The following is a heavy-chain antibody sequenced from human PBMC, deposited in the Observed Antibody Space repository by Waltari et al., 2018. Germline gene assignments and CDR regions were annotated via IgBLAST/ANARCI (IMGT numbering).Heavy chain of an antibody. CDR2: VFQSGRA. Sequence: QLQLQESGPGLVKSSGTLSLACTVSGDSISSLSWWTWVRQSPGKGLEWVGEVFQSGRANYNPSLKSRVNMSVDKSTNQFFLTLNSVTAADTAIYYCAKISLHREGYSWGQGTLVTVAS. CDR1: GDSISSLSW. J-gene: IGHJ4*02. D-gene: IGHD3-3*01. V-gene: IGHV4-4*02. CDR3: AKISLHREGYS.